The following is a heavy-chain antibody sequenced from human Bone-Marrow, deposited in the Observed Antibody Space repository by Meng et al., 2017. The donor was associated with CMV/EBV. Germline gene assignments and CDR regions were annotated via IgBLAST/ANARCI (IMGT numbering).Heavy chain of an antibody. CDR1: GFTFSSYW. Sequence: GESLKISCAASGFTFSSYWMSWVRRAPGKGLEWVANIKQDGSEKYYVDSVKGRFTISRDNSKNTLYLQMNSLRAEDTAVYYCASLIVVVPAGIYYGMDVWGQATTVTVSS. J-gene: IGHJ6*02. CDR2: IKQDGSEK. CDR3: ASLIVVVPAGIYYGMDV. V-gene: IGHV3-7*01. D-gene: IGHD2-2*01.